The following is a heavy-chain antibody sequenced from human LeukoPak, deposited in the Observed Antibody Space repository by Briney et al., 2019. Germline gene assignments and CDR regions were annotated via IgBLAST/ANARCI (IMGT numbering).Heavy chain of an antibody. D-gene: IGHD6-13*01. Sequence: SETLSLTCTVSGGSISSGGYYWSWIRQHPGKGLEWIGYIYYSGSTYYNPSLKSRVTISVDTSKNQFSLKLSSVTAADTAVYYCARKSSWYNYFDYWGQGTLVTVSS. CDR1: GGSISSGGYY. CDR3: ARKSSWYNYFDY. CDR2: IYYSGST. V-gene: IGHV4-31*03. J-gene: IGHJ4*02.